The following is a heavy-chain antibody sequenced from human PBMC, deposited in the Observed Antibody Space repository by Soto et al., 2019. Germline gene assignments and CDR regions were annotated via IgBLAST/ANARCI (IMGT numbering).Heavy chain of an antibody. D-gene: IGHD5-12*01. V-gene: IGHV1-18*01. CDR2: INAYNGNT. CDR3: ARVTSDYVMHFRY. Sequence: QVQLVQSGGEVKKPGASVKVSCKASGYTFTSYGISWARQAPGQGLEWMEWINAYNGNTNYAQKVQGRVTMTTTTSTSTAYMQQRSLRADDTAVYYCARVTSDYVMHFRYWGQGSLVTVST. J-gene: IGHJ1*01. CDR1: GYTFTSYG.